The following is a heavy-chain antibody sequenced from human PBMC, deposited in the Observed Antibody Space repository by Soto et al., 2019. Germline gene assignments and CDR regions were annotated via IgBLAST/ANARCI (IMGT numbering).Heavy chain of an antibody. CDR3: ATVFEH. CDR2: VDSDGSGT. V-gene: IGHV3-74*01. Sequence: EVQLVESGGGSVQPGGSLRLSCVASGITFSGYWMHWVRQVPGTGLVWVERVDSDGSGTSYADSVKGRFTISRDNAKNTLYLQMNSLRVEDTAVYYCATVFEHWGQGIPVTVSS. J-gene: IGHJ4*02. CDR1: GITFSGYW.